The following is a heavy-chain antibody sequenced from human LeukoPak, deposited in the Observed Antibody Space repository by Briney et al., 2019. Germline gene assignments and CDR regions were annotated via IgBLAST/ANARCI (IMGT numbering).Heavy chain of an antibody. CDR1: GALISSYY. D-gene: IGHD2-2*01. CDR3: ARVVPAAILDY. J-gene: IGHJ4*02. CDR2: IYYSGST. V-gene: IGHV4-39*01. Sequence: SETLSLTCTVSGALISSYYWSWIRQPPGKGLEWIGSIYYSGSTYYNPSLKSRVTISVDTSKNQFSLKLSSVTAADTAVYYCARVVPAAILDYWGQGTLVTVSS.